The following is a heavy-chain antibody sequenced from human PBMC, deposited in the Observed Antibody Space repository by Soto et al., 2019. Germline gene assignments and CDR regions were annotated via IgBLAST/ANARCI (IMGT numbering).Heavy chain of an antibody. CDR3: AKDLWPVTPIAFDC. CDR2: ITGSGSST. Sequence: GGSLRLSCAASGFTFGSYAMSWVRQAPGKGLDWVSGITGSGSSTFYADSVKGRFTISRDNSKNTLYLQMNSLRADDTAVYYCAKDLWPVTPIAFDCWGPGTLVTVSS. CDR1: GFTFGSYA. V-gene: IGHV3-23*01. J-gene: IGHJ4*02. D-gene: IGHD2-21*02.